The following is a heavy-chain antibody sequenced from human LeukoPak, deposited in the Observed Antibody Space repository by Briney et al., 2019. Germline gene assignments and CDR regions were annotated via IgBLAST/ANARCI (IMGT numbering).Heavy chain of an antibody. CDR1: GFTFSSYS. J-gene: IGHJ6*02. CDR3: ARAGGGRYFDWLSPYYYGMDV. D-gene: IGHD3-9*01. Sequence: GGSMRLSCAASGFTFSSYSMNWVRQAPGKGLEWVSSISSSSSYIYYADSVKGRFTISRDNAKNSLYLQMNSLRAEDTAVYYCARAGGGRYFDWLSPYYYGMDVWGQGTTVTVSS. CDR2: ISSSSSYI. V-gene: IGHV3-21*01.